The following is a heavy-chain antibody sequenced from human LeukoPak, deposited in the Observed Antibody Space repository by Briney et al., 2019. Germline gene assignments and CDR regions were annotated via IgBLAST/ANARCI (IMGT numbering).Heavy chain of an antibody. Sequence: GASVKVSCKTSGYTFTSYGISWVRQAPGQGLEWMGWISSNNANTNYAQKLQDRVTMTTETSTSTAYMELRSLRSDDTAVYYCARSYDSSGYYHPHFDYWGQGTLVTVSS. CDR3: ARSYDSSGYYHPHFDY. V-gene: IGHV1-18*01. CDR2: ISSNNANT. CDR1: GYTFTSYG. D-gene: IGHD3-22*01. J-gene: IGHJ4*02.